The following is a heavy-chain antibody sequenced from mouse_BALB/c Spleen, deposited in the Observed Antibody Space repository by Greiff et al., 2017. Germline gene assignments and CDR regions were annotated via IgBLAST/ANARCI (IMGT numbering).Heavy chain of an antibody. CDR2: ISNGGGST. Sequence: EVQRVESGGGLVQPGGSLKLSCAASGFTFSSYTMSWVRQTPEKRLEWVAYISNGGGSTYYPDSVKGRFTISRDNARNILYLQMSSLRSEDTAMYYCARHYYGSSYAMDYWGQGTSVTVSS. J-gene: IGHJ4*01. V-gene: IGHV5-12-2*01. CDR3: ARHYYGSSYAMDY. D-gene: IGHD1-1*01. CDR1: GFTFSSYT.